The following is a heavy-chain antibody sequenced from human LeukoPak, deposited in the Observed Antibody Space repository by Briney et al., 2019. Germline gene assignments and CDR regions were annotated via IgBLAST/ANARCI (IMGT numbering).Heavy chain of an antibody. D-gene: IGHD3-3*01. CDR2: IRYDGSNK. J-gene: IGHJ4*02. CDR3: ARERIWNGYYFFDY. CDR1: GFTFSSYG. V-gene: IGHV3-30*02. Sequence: GGSLRLSCAASGFTFSSYGMRWVRQAPGKGLEWVAFIRYDGSNKYYADSVKGRFTISRDNSKNTLYLQMNSLRAEDSAVYYCARERIWNGYYFFDYWGQGTLVTVSS.